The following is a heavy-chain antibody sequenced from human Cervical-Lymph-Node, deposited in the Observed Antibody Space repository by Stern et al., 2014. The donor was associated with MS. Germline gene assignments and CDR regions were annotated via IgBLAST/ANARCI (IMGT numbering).Heavy chain of an antibody. V-gene: IGHV1-46*03. CDR3: ARGGYSYGSTTRYYYYGMDV. CDR2: INPSGGST. D-gene: IGHD5-18*01. CDR1: GYTFTSYY. Sequence: VQLVQSGAEVKKPGASVKVSCKASGYTFTSYYMHWVRQAPGQGLEWMGIINPSGGSTSYAQKCQGRVTMTRDTSTSTVYMELSSLRSEDTAVYYCARGGYSYGSTTRYYYYGMDVWGQGTTVTVSS. J-gene: IGHJ6*02.